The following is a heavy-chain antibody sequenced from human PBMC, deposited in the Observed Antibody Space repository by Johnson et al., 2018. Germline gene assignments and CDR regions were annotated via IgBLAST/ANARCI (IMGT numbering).Heavy chain of an antibody. V-gene: IGHV1-58*01. CDR2: IVVGSGNT. J-gene: IGHJ6*02. Sequence: QLVESGPEVKKPGTSVKVSCKASGFTFTSSAVQWVRQARGQRLEWIGWIVVGSGNTNYAQKFQERVTITRDMSTSTAYMEVSSLRSEDTAVYYCAADNPLQLWLFNYYGMDVWGQGTTVTVSS. CDR1: GFTFTSSA. CDR3: AADNPLQLWLFNYYGMDV. D-gene: IGHD5-18*01.